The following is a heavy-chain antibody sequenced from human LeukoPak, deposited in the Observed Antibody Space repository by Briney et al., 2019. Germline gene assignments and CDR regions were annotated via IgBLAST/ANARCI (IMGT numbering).Heavy chain of an antibody. V-gene: IGHV5-51*01. CDR3: ARRGHSGSFLDAFDI. CDR1: GYSFTSYW. J-gene: IGHJ3*02. CDR2: IYPGDSDT. Sequence: GESLKISCKGSGYSFTSYWIGRVRQMPGKGLEWMGIIYPGDSDTRYSPSFQGQVTISADKSISTAYLQWSSLKASDTAMYYCARRGHSGSFLDAFDIWGQGTMVTVSS. D-gene: IGHD1-26*01.